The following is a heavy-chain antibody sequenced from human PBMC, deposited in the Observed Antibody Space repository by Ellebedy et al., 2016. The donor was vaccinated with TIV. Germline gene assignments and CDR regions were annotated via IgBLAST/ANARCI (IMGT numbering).Heavy chain of an antibody. J-gene: IGHJ6*03. CDR1: GFTFNIYA. D-gene: IGHD3-16*01. Sequence: GGSLRLXCVASGFTFNIYAMNWVRQAPGRGLEWISGVSRSSISGSTRDYADSVKGRFSISRDDSRSTLYLQMDTLRVEDTAVYYCVREGGIWKGVIYHMDVWGKGTTVTVSS. CDR3: VREGGIWKGVIYHMDV. V-gene: IGHV3-23*01. CDR2: VSRSSISGSTR.